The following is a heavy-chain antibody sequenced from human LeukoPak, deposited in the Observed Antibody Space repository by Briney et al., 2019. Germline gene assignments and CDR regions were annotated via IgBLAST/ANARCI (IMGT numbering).Heavy chain of an antibody. CDR1: GFTFSSYS. Sequence: GGSLRLSCAASGFTFSSYSMNWVRHAPGKGLEWGSSISSSSSYIYYADSVKGRFTISRDNAKNSLYLQMNSLRAEDTAVYYCARMHCSGGSCYSVWYYFDYWGQGTLVTVSS. CDR2: ISSSSSYI. J-gene: IGHJ4*02. V-gene: IGHV3-21*01. CDR3: ARMHCSGGSCYSVWYYFDY. D-gene: IGHD2-15*01.